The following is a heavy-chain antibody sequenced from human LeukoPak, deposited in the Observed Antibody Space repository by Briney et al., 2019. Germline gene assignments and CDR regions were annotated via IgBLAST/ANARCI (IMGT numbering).Heavy chain of an antibody. CDR3: VRDGSYYDSSSYYYLY. Sequence: ASVKVSCKASGGSFSSYAISWVRQAPGQGLEWMGGITPMFGTANYAQKFQGRVTIAADESTSTAYMELGSLRSEDTAVYYCVRDGSYYDSSSYYYLYWGQGTLVTVSS. CDR1: GGSFSSYA. CDR2: ITPMFGTA. V-gene: IGHV1-69*13. J-gene: IGHJ4*02. D-gene: IGHD3-22*01.